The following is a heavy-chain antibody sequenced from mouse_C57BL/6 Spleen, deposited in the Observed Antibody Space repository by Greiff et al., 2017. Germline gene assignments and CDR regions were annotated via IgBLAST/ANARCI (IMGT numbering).Heavy chain of an antibody. J-gene: IGHJ1*03. Sequence: QVQLQQSGPELVKPGASVKISCKASGYAFSSSWMNWVKQRPGKGLEWIGRIYPGDGDTNYNGKFKGKATLTADKSSSTAYMQLSSLTSEDSAVXFCARRAYSNYWYFDVWGTGTTVTVSS. CDR2: IYPGDGDT. V-gene: IGHV1-82*01. CDR3: ARRAYSNYWYFDV. CDR1: GYAFSSSW. D-gene: IGHD2-5*01.